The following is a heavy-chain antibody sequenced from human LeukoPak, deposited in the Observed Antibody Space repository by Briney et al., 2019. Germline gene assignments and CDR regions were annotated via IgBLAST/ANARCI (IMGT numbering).Heavy chain of an antibody. D-gene: IGHD3-22*01. J-gene: IGHJ6*03. CDR1: GFTVSSNY. Sequence: GGSLRLSCAASGFTVSSNYMSWVRQAPGKGLQWVSVIYSGGSTYYADSVKGRFTISRDNSKNTLYLQMNSLRAEDTAVYYCARARTGYYDSSGYLGYYMDVWGKGTTDTVSS. CDR2: IYSGGST. V-gene: IGHV3-66*02. CDR3: ARARTGYYDSSGYLGYYMDV.